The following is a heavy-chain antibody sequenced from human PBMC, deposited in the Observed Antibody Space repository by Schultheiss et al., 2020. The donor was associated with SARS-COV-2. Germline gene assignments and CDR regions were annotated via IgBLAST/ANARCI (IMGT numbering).Heavy chain of an antibody. V-gene: IGHV1-2*02. CDR1: GYTFTSYG. D-gene: IGHD2-2*01. CDR3: ARLGLLGYCSSTSCLPGSYYYYYYMDV. Sequence: ASVKVSCKASGYTFTSYGISWVRQAPGQGLEWMGWINPNTGGTNYAQMFQDRVTMTRDTSISTAYMELSSLRSEDTAVYYCARLGLLGYCSSTSCLPGSYYYYYYMDVLGKGTTVTVSS. J-gene: IGHJ6*03. CDR2: INPNTGGT.